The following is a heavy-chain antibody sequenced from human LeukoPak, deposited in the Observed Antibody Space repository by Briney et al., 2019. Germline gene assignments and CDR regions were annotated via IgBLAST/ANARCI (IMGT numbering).Heavy chain of an antibody. CDR2: IYYSGST. D-gene: IGHD5-18*01. V-gene: IGHV4-30-4*07. CDR3: ARHGPRGLWS. J-gene: IGHJ5*02. Sequence: SQTLSLTCAVSGGSISSGGYSWSWIRQPPGKGLEWIGYIYYSGSTYYNPSLKSRVTISVDTSKNQFSLKLSSVTAADTAVYYCARHGPRGLWSWGQGTQVTVSS. CDR1: GGSISSGGYS.